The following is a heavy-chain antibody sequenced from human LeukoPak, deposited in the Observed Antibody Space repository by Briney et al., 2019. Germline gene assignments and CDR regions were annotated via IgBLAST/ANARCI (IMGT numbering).Heavy chain of an antibody. D-gene: IGHD7-27*01. CDR3: ARYRTGYHYFDY. CDR1: GGTFSSYA. CDR2: IIPIFGTA. V-gene: IGHV1-69*05. Sequence: ASVKVSCKASGGTFSSYAISWVRQAPGQGLEWMGGIIPIFGTANYAQKFQGRVTITTDESTSTAYMELSSLRSEDTAVYYCARYRTGYHYFDYWGQGTLVTVSS. J-gene: IGHJ4*02.